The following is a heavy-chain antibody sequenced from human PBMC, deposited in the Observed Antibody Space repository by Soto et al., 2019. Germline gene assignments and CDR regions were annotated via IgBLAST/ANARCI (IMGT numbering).Heavy chain of an antibody. CDR1: GYTFTSYA. Sequence: QVHLVQSGAEVKKPGASVKVSCKASGYTFTSYAIHWVRQAPGQRLEWMGWINAGNGNTKYSQNFQGRVTITRDTYASTAYMELSSLRSEDTAVFYCARDVSSHSTGWYYSDYWGQGTLVTVSS. J-gene: IGHJ4*02. CDR2: INAGNGNT. V-gene: IGHV1-3*01. CDR3: ARDVSSHSTGWYYSDY. D-gene: IGHD6-19*01.